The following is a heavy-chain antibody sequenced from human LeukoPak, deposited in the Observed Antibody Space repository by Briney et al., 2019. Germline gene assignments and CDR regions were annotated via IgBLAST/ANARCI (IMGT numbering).Heavy chain of an antibody. Sequence: SETLSLTCAAYGGSFSGYYWSWIRQPPGKGLEWIGEINHSGSTNYNPSLKSRVTISVDTSKNQFSLKLSSVTAADTAVYYCAGRPRAAAGKRAEYFQHWGQGTLVTVSS. D-gene: IGHD6-13*01. CDR3: AGRPRAAAGKRAEYFQH. CDR2: INHSGST. V-gene: IGHV4-34*01. CDR1: GGSFSGYY. J-gene: IGHJ1*01.